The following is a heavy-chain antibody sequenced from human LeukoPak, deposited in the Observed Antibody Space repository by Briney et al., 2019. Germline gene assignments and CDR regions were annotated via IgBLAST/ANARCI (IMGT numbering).Heavy chain of an antibody. CDR1: GGSFSGYY. V-gene: IGHV4-34*01. Sequence: SETLSLTCAVYGGSFSGYYWSWIRQPPGKGLEWIGEINHSGSTNYNPSLKSRVTISVDTSKNQFSLKLSSVTAADTAVYYCATTRRGFDWPRSYDYWGQGTLVTVSS. D-gene: IGHD3-9*01. CDR3: ATTRRGFDWPRSYDY. J-gene: IGHJ4*02. CDR2: INHSGST.